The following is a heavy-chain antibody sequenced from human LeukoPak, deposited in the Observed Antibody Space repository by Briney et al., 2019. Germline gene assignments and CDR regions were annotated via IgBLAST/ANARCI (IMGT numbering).Heavy chain of an antibody. D-gene: IGHD3-10*01. CDR3: VRHVSSSSGYHFDY. V-gene: IGHV4-39*01. CDR2: IHYSGSS. Sequence: PSETLSLTCTVSGGSISSSSYYWGWIRQPPGKGLEWIGTIHYSGSSYCNPSLKSRVTISVDTSKNQFSLELSSVTAADTAVYYCVRHVSSSSGYHFDYWGQGTLVTVSS. CDR1: GGSISSSSYY. J-gene: IGHJ4*02.